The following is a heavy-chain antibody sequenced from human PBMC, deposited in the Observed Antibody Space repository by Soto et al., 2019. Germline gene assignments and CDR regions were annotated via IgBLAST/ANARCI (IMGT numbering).Heavy chain of an antibody. J-gene: IGHJ3*02. CDR3: AREQGESSHDSPLDDAFDI. CDR2: IWYDGSNK. V-gene: IGHV3-33*01. Sequence: QVQLVESRGGVVQPGRTLRLTCAAAGFTFSSYGMHWVRQAPGKGLEWVAVIWYDGSNKYYADSVKGRFTISRDNSKNTLYLQMNSLRAEDTAVYYCAREQGESSHDSPLDDAFDICGQGTMVTVSS. CDR1: GFTFSSYG. D-gene: IGHD5-12*01.